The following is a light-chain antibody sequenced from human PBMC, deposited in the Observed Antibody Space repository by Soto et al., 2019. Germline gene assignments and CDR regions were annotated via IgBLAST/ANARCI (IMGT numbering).Light chain of an antibody. CDR2: DDS. Sequence: QSALTQPASVSGSPGQSITISCTGTSSDVGGYNHVSWYHHHPGKAPKLLIYDDSHRPSGVSNRFSGSKSGNTASLTISGLQADDEADYYCSSYTSNSHYVFGTGNKVTV. V-gene: IGLV2-14*03. CDR1: SSDVGGYNH. CDR3: SSYTSNSHYV. J-gene: IGLJ1*01.